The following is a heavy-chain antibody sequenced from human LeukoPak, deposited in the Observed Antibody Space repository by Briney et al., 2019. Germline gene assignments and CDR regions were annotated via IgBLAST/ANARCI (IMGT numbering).Heavy chain of an antibody. CDR3: ARSYYGSGSASFDI. CDR2: INHSGST. V-gene: IGHV4-34*01. Sequence: SETLSLTCAVYGGSFSGYYWSWIRQPPGKGLEWIGEINHSGSTNYNPSLKSRVTISVDTSKNQFSLKLSSVTAADTAEYYCARSYYGSGSASFDIWGQGTMVTVSS. J-gene: IGHJ3*02. D-gene: IGHD3-10*01. CDR1: GGSFSGYY.